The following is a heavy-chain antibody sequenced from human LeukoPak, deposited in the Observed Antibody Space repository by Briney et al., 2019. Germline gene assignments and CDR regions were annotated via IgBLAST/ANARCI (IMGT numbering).Heavy chain of an antibody. CDR2: IKPDGSET. CDR1: GFTFSNYW. Sequence: GGSLRLSCAASGFTFSNYWMSWVRQAPGKGLEWVASIKPDGSETSHLDSVRGRFTISRDNARNSLFLQMNTLRAEDTAVYYCARGTTTPTIDWYDPWAREPWSPSHQ. J-gene: IGHJ5*02. V-gene: IGHV3-7*01. D-gene: IGHD4-17*01. CDR3: ARGTTTPTIDWYDP.